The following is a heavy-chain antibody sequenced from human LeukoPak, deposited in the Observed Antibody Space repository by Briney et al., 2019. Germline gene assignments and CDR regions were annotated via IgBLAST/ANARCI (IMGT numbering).Heavy chain of an antibody. CDR1: GGSISSGDYY. V-gene: IGHV4-30-4*01. J-gene: IGHJ4*02. CDR3: ARVMRNGSGYYLDY. D-gene: IGHD3-22*01. Sequence: SETLSLTCTVYGGSISSGDYYWSWIRQPPGKGLEWIGYIYYSGSTYYNPSLKSRVTISVDTSKNQFSLKLSSVTAADTAVYYCARVMRNGSGYYLDYWGQGTLVTVSS. CDR2: IYYSGST.